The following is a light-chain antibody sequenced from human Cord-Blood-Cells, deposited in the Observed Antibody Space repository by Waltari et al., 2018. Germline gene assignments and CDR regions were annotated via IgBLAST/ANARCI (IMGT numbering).Light chain of an antibody. CDR3: LQDYNYPR. CDR2: AAS. Sequence: AIQMTQSPSSLSASVGDRVTITCRASQGIRNDLGWYQQKPGKAPKLLIYAASSLQSGVPSRFSGSGSGTDFPLTISSLQPEDFATYYCLQDYNYPRFGGGTKVEIK. J-gene: IGKJ4*01. CDR1: QGIRND. V-gene: IGKV1-6*01.